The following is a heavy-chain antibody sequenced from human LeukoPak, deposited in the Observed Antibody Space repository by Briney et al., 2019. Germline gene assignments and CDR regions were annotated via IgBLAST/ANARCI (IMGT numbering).Heavy chain of an antibody. Sequence: GGSLRLPCVASGFTFSSYNMNWVSQAPGKGLEWVSSISSSGSYIYCADSVKGRFTISRDSAKNSLHLQMNSLRADDTAMYYCAREVRYTGICLDYWGQGTLVTVSS. CDR2: ISSSGSYI. D-gene: IGHD6-13*01. J-gene: IGHJ4*02. V-gene: IGHV3-21*01. CDR1: GFTFSSYN. CDR3: AREVRYTGICLDY.